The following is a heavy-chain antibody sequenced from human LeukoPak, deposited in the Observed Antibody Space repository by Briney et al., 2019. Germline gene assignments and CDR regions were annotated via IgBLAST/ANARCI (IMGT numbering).Heavy chain of an antibody. CDR3: ARSDYDILTGYYVRDAFDI. Sequence: ASVKVSCKASGYTFTSYYMHWVRQAPGQGLEWMGIINPSGGTTSYAQKFQGRVTMTRDTSTSTVYMELSSLRSEDTAVYYCARSDYDILTGYYVRDAFDIWGQGTMVTVSS. J-gene: IGHJ3*02. CDR2: INPSGGTT. CDR1: GYTFTSYY. V-gene: IGHV1-46*01. D-gene: IGHD3-9*01.